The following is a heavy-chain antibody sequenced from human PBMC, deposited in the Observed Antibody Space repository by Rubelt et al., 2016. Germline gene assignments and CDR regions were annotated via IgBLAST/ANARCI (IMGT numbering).Heavy chain of an antibody. CDR3: ARDHEGKVWEPNPFDY. D-gene: IGHD1-26*01. V-gene: IGHV3-30*03. J-gene: IGHJ4*02. Sequence: YVDSVKGRFTISRDDSKNTVYLRMNSLRLEDTAVYYCARDHEGKVWEPNPFDYWGQGTLVSVSS.